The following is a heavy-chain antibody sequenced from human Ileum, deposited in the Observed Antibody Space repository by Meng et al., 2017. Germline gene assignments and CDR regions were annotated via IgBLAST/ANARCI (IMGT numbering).Heavy chain of an antibody. J-gene: IGHJ4*02. Sequence: QVQLVQSGAEVKKPGASVKFSCKASGCTFSSLDINWVRQATGQGLEWMGWMSPRSDDTGYAQKFQGRVTMTRDTSISTAYMELSSLTSEDTAIYYCARGVTAGLDYWGQGTLVTVSS. CDR3: ARGVTAGLDY. D-gene: IGHD5-18*01. V-gene: IGHV1-8*01. CDR2: MSPRSDDT. CDR1: GCTFSSLD.